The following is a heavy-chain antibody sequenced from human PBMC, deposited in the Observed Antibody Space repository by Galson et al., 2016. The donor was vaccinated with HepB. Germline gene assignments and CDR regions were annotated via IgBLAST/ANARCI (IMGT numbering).Heavy chain of an antibody. CDR1: GFTFDDYA. CDR3: ARRSSKIGARHRFFDL. J-gene: IGHJ2*01. Sequence: SLRLSCATSGFTFDDYAMHWVRQSPGKGLEWVSGISWDSRSIDYVDSVKGRFTISRDKAKNSLYLQMDSLRPDDTAFYFCARRSSKIGARHRFFDLWGRGTLVTVSS. D-gene: IGHD1-26*01. CDR2: ISWDSRSI. V-gene: IGHV3-9*01.